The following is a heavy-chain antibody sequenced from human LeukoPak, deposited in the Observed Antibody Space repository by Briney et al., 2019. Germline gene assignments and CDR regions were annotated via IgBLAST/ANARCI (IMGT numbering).Heavy chain of an antibody. V-gene: IGHV3-23*01. J-gene: IGHJ4*02. CDR2: ISGSGGST. Sequence: GGSLRLSCVASGFTFSSYAMSWVRQAPGKGLEWVSVISGSGGSTYYADSVKGRFTISRDNSKNTLYLQMNSLRAEDTAVYYCAKGNTMIVVVSDYWGQGTLVTVSS. D-gene: IGHD3-22*01. CDR3: AKGNTMIVVVSDY. CDR1: GFTFSSYA.